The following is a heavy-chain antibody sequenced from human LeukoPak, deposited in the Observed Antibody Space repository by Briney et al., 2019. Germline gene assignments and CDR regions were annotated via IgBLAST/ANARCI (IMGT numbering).Heavy chain of an antibody. J-gene: IGHJ3*02. Sequence: ASVKVSCKASGGTFSSYAISWVRQAPGQGLEWMGGIIPIFDTANYAQKFQGRVTITADESTSTAYMELSSLRSEDTAVYYCASGQWLAHAFDIWGQGTMVTVSS. CDR1: GGTFSSYA. CDR3: ASGQWLAHAFDI. CDR2: IIPIFDTA. D-gene: IGHD6-19*01. V-gene: IGHV1-69*13.